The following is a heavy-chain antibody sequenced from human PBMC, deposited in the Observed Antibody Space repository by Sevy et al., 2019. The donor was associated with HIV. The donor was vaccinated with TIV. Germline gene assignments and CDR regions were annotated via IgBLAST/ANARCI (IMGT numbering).Heavy chain of an antibody. V-gene: IGHV3-23*01. CDR1: GFTFVTYA. J-gene: IGHJ3*02. Sequence: GGSLRLSCEASGFTFVTYAMNWVRQAPGKGLEWVSGISGSGGSTYYADSVKGRFTISRDNSKNTLYLQMNSLRAEDTAVYYCAKDGYDSSGYYPMGAFDIWGQGTLVTVSS. D-gene: IGHD3-22*01. CDR3: AKDGYDSSGYYPMGAFDI. CDR2: ISGSGGST.